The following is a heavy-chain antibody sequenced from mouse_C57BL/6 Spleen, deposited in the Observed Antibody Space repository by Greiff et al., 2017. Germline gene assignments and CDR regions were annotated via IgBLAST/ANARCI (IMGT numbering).Heavy chain of an antibody. CDR2: INPSSGYT. D-gene: IGHD2-4*01. Sequence: QVQLQQSGAELAKPGASVKLSCKASGYTFTSYWMHWVKQRPGQGLEWIGYINPSSGYTKYNQKFKDKATLTADKSSSTAYMQMSSLTYEDSAVYYCARAYYYDYDEGDYAMDYWGQGTSVTVSS. CDR1: GYTFTSYW. J-gene: IGHJ4*01. CDR3: ARAYYYDYDEGDYAMDY. V-gene: IGHV1-7*01.